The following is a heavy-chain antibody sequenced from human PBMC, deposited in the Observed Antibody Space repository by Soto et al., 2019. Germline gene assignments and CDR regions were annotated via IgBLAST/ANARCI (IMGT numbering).Heavy chain of an antibody. CDR1: GYTFRTYP. Sequence: QVQLVQSGAEVKKPGASVKVSCKASGYTFRTYPMHWVRQAPGRGLEWMGWINAANGDTGYSRTFQDRVTISRDISASTAYMELSSLRSEETAVYYCARKDYYGSGIYYFDHWGQGTLVTVSS. J-gene: IGHJ4*02. D-gene: IGHD3-10*01. CDR2: INAANGDT. CDR3: ARKDYYGSGIYYFDH. V-gene: IGHV1-3*01.